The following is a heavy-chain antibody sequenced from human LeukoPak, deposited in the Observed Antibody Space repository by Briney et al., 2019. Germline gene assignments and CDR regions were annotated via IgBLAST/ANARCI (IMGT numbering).Heavy chain of an antibody. CDR2: ISASGGGT. D-gene: IGHD3-22*01. CDR3: AKERYYYDSSGLDY. Sequence: SGGSLRLSCAASGFTFSSYAMTWVRQAPGKGLEWVSSISASGGGTYYADSVKGRFTISRAKNTLYLQMSSLRAEDTAVYYCAKERYYYDSSGLDYWGQGTLVTVSS. CDR1: GFTFSSYA. J-gene: IGHJ4*02. V-gene: IGHV3-23*01.